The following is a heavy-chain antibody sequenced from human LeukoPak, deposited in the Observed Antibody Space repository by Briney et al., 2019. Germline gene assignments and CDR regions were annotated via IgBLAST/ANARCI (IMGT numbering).Heavy chain of an antibody. CDR2: ISGSGGST. CDR1: GFTFRTYA. Sequence: SVGSLRLSCAASGFTFRTYAMSWVRQAPGKGLEWVSAISGSGGSTYYADSVKGRFTISRDNPKNTLYLQMNSLRAEDTAVYYCAKIPTSPGYCSSTSCLDDYYYMDVWGKGTTVTVSS. J-gene: IGHJ6*03. CDR3: AKIPTSPGYCSSTSCLDDYYYMDV. D-gene: IGHD2-2*01. V-gene: IGHV3-23*01.